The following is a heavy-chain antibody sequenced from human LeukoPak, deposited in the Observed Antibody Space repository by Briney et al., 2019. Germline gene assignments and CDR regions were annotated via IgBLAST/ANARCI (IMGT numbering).Heavy chain of an antibody. V-gene: IGHV4-61*02. Sequence: PSQTLSLTCTVSGGSISSGSYYWSWIRQPAGKGLEWIGRIYTSGSTNYNPSLKSRVTISVDTSKNQFSLKLSSVTAADTAVYYCAREKGIAVAGTFDYWGQGTLVTVSS. CDR3: AREKGIAVAGTFDY. CDR1: GGSISSGSYY. CDR2: IYTSGST. J-gene: IGHJ4*02. D-gene: IGHD6-19*01.